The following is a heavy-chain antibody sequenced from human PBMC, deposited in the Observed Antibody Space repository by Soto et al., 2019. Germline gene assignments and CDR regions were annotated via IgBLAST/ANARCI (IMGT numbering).Heavy chain of an antibody. Sequence: EVQLVESGGGLVQPAGSLRLSCAASGFPFRSYWMTWVRQAPGKGLEWLANIDQDGDEKYYVDSVKGRFTISRDNAKNSFYLQMNSLRAEDTALYYCARGTGGLHVWGQGTTVTVSS. V-gene: IGHV3-7*03. CDR1: GFPFRSYW. CDR3: ARGTGGLHV. J-gene: IGHJ6*02. CDR2: IDQDGDEK. D-gene: IGHD3-10*01.